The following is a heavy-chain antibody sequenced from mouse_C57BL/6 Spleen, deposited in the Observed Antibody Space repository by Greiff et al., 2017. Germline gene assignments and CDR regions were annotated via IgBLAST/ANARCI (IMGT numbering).Heavy chain of an antibody. D-gene: IGHD2-5*01. Sequence: DVQLVESGGGLVKPGGSLKLSCAASGFTFSSYAMSWVRQTPEKRLEWVATISDGGSYTYYPDNVKGRFTISRDNAKNNLYLQMSHLKSEDTAMYYCARYSNYDAMDYWGQGTSVTVSS. CDR2: ISDGGSYT. CDR3: ARYSNYDAMDY. J-gene: IGHJ4*01. V-gene: IGHV5-4*01. CDR1: GFTFSSYA.